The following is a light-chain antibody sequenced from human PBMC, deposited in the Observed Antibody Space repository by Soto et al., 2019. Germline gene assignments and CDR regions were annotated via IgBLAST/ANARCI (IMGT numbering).Light chain of an antibody. CDR1: SSDVGGYNY. CDR3: SSYAGSIYV. J-gene: IGLJ1*01. Sequence: LTQPPSASGSPGQSVTISCTGTSSDVGGYNYVSWYQQHPDKAPKLMIYEVSKRPSGVPDRFSGSKSGNTASLTVSGLQAEDEADYYCSSYAGSIYVFGTGTRVTVL. CDR2: EVS. V-gene: IGLV2-8*01.